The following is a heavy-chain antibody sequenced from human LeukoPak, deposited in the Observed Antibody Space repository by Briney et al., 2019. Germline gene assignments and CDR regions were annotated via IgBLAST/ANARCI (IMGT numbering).Heavy chain of an antibody. D-gene: IGHD6-13*01. CDR2: IYHSGST. V-gene: IGHV4-38-2*02. J-gene: IGHJ5*02. CDR3: AREGDSNSVGWFDP. Sequence: SETLSLTCTVSGYSISSGYYWGWIRQPPGKGLEWIGSIYHSGSTFYNPSLKSRVTISVDTSKNQFSLKLSSVTAADTAVYYCAREGDSNSVGWFDPWGQGTLVTVSS. CDR1: GYSISSGYY.